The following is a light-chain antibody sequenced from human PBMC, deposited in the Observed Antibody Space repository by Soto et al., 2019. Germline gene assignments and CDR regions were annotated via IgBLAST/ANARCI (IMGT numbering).Light chain of an antibody. J-gene: IGKJ1*01. CDR2: KAS. Sequence: IQLTQSPSTLSAPVGDRVSITCRASQGISRWLAWYQHKPGKAPNLLIYKASVLESGVPSRFSGSGSGTEITLTITSLPPDDFATYYCQQYDSYSRTFGQGTKVEI. V-gene: IGKV1-5*03. CDR3: QQYDSYSRT. CDR1: QGISRW.